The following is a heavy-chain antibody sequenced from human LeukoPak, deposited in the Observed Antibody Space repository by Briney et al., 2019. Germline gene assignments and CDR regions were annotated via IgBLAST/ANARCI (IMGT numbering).Heavy chain of an antibody. Sequence: SETLSLTCTVSGGSLSSRSYYWGWIRQPPGKGLEWIGYIYYTGSPYYNSSLKSRVTISVDTSKNQFSLKLSSVTAADAAVYYCARSGSGSYYGDYFDYWGQGTLVTVSS. D-gene: IGHD1-26*01. CDR2: IYYTGSP. J-gene: IGHJ4*02. CDR1: GGSLSSRSYY. CDR3: ARSGSGSYYGDYFDY. V-gene: IGHV4-39*01.